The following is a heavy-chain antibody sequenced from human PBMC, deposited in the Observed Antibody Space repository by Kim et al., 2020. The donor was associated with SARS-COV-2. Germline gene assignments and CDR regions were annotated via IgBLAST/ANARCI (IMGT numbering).Heavy chain of an antibody. CDR2: INPNSGGT. CDR3: ASSEYSSSSMPRGVDADYYYGMDV. CDR1: GYTFTGYY. J-gene: IGHJ6*02. Sequence: ASVKVSCKASGYTFTGYYMHWVRQAPGQGLEWMGRINPNSGGTNYAQKFQGRVTMTRDTSISTAYMELSRLRSDDTAVYYCASSEYSSSSMPRGVDADYYYGMDVWGQGTTVTVSS. D-gene: IGHD6-6*01. V-gene: IGHV1-2*06.